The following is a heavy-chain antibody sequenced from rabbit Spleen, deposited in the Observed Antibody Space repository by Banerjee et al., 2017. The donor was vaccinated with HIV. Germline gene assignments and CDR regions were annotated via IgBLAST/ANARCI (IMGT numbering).Heavy chain of an antibody. CDR1: GFDFSSYG. V-gene: IGHV1S47*01. CDR3: MRDIGNGYYYFDL. Sequence: QEQLVESGGGLVQPGGSLKLSCKASGFDFSSYGVSWVRQAPGKGPEWIAYIDPIFGSTYYASWVNGRFTISRHNAQNKLYLQLNSLTAADTATYFCMRDIGNGYYYFDLWGQGTLVTVS. J-gene: IGHJ4*01. D-gene: IGHD1-1*01. CDR2: IDPIFGST.